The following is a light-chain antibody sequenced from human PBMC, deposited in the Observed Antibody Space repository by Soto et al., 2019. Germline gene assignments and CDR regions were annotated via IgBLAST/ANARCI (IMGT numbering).Light chain of an antibody. CDR2: GAS. Sequence: DIQMTQSPSSLSASVGDRVTVTCRASERIRTLLNWYQQKPGRAPKLLIYGASNLQSGVPSRFSGSGSGTDFTLTISSLQPEDFATYYCQQSYSNLYTFGQGTKLEMK. V-gene: IGKV1-39*01. CDR3: QQSYSNLYT. CDR1: ERIRTL. J-gene: IGKJ2*01.